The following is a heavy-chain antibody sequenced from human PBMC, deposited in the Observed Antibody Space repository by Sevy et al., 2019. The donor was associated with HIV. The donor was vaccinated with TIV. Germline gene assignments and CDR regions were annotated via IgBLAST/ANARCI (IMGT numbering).Heavy chain of an antibody. CDR3: ATTRHSSGWYELYGAFDI. D-gene: IGHD6-19*01. V-gene: IGHV3-11*01. CDR1: GFTFSNYY. Sequence: GGSLRLSCAASGFTFSNYYMSWVRQAPGKGLEWVSYISSSGSTIYYADSVKGRFTISRDNAKNSLYLQMNSLTAEDTAVYYCATTRHSSGWYELYGAFDIWGQGTMVTVSS. CDR2: ISSSGSTI. J-gene: IGHJ3*02.